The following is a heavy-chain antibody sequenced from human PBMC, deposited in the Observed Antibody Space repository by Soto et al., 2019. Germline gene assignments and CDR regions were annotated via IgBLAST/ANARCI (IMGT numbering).Heavy chain of an antibody. V-gene: IGHV3-30-3*01. CDR2: ISYDGSNK. CDR3: AREKNRNYYDGSGYLLFDY. CDR1: GFTFSSYA. J-gene: IGHJ4*02. D-gene: IGHD3-22*01. Sequence: QVQLVESGGGVVQPGRSLRLSCAASGFTFSSYAMHWVRQAPGKGLEWVAVISYDGSNKYYADSVKGRFTISRDNSKNTLYLQMNSLRAEDTAVYYCAREKNRNYYDGSGYLLFDYWGQGTLVTVSS.